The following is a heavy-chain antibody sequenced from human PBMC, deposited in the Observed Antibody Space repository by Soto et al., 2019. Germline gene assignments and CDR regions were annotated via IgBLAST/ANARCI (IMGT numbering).Heavy chain of an antibody. Sequence: EVQLVESGGGLVQPGGSLRLSCAASGFPFSRYDMDWVRQATGKGLEWVSTIGTDGDTYFPDSVKGRFTISRENAKNSLYLQVNGLRAEDTAVYYCARVNKVAAAGSYCYAMDVWGQGTTVTVSS. V-gene: IGHV3-13*01. CDR2: IGTDGDT. D-gene: IGHD6-13*01. J-gene: IGHJ6*02. CDR3: ARVNKVAAAGSYCYAMDV. CDR1: GFPFSRYD.